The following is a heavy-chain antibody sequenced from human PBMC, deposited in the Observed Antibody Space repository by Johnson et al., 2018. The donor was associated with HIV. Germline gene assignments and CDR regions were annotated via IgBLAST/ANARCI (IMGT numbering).Heavy chain of an antibody. CDR1: GFTFSSYA. J-gene: IGHJ3*02. D-gene: IGHD1-1*01. V-gene: IGHV3-30*04. Sequence: QVQLVESGGGLVKPGGSLRLSCAASGFTFSSYAIHWVRQAPGKGLEWVAIISYDGSNKYYTDSVKGRFTISRDNSKNTLYLQMNSLKTEDTAVYYCTTDRYAFDIWGQGTLVTVSS. CDR3: TTDRYAFDI. CDR2: ISYDGSNK.